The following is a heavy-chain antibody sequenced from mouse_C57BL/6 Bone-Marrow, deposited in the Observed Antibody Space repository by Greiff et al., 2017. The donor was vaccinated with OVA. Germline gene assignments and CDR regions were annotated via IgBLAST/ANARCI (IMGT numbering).Heavy chain of an antibody. V-gene: IGHV7-3*01. CDR2: IRNKANGYTT. CDR3: ARCRGEGLDY. CDR1: GFTFTDYY. Sequence: EVQRVESGGGLVKPGGSLSLSCAASGFTFTDYYMSWVRQPPGKALEWLGFIRNKANGYTTEYSASGKGRFTISRDNSQSILYLQKNARRSEDSATDYCARCRGEGLDYWGQGTTLTVSS. D-gene: IGHD3-3*01. J-gene: IGHJ2*01.